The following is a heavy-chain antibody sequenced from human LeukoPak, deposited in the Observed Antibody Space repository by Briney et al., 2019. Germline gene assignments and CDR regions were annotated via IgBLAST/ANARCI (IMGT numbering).Heavy chain of an antibody. CDR3: ATETIGRHYDY. CDR2: ISGSGVIT. CDR1: GFTFSNYA. D-gene: IGHD1-14*01. Sequence: GGSLRLSCAVSGFTFSNYAMSWIRQAPGKGLEWVSAISGSGVITYYADSVKGRFTISRDNSKNSLYLQVNSLRAEDTAVYYCATETIGRHYDYWGQGTLLTVSS. J-gene: IGHJ4*02. V-gene: IGHV3-23*01.